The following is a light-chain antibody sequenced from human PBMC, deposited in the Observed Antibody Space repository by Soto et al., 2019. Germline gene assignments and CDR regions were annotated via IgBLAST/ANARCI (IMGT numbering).Light chain of an antibody. CDR2: DAS. CDR1: QDSSYY. CDR3: QQYDNLPSIT. Sequence: DIQMTPSPSSVSASVGDRVTITCQASQDSSYYLNWYQQKPGKAPKLLIYDASNLETGVPSRFSGYASGTDFTFTISSLQPEDIATYYCQQYDNLPSITFGQGTRLEIK. V-gene: IGKV1-33*01. J-gene: IGKJ5*01.